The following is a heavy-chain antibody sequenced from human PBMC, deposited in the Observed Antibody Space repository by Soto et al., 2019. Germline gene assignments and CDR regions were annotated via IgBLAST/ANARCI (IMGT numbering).Heavy chain of an antibody. V-gene: IGHV1-8*01. D-gene: IGHD5-18*01. CDR3: ARDSSHYYYYYGMDV. CDR1: GYTFTSYD. J-gene: IGHJ6*02. CDR2: MNPNSGNT. Sequence: QVQLVQSGAEVKKPGASVKVSCKASGYTFTSYDINWVRQATGQGLEWMGWMNPNSGNTGYAQKFQGRVTMTRNTSISTAYMALSSLRSEDTAVYYCARDSSHYYYYYGMDVWCQVTTVTVSS.